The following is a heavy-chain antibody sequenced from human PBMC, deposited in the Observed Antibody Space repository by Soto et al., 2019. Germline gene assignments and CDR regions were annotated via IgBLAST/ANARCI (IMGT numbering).Heavy chain of an antibody. J-gene: IGHJ4*02. V-gene: IGHV4-31*11. CDR3: ASSNHFYDTRGQGFDY. CDR1: GGSISSGGYY. CDR2: IYYSGST. D-gene: IGHD3-22*01. Sequence: PSETLSLTCAVSGGSISSGGYYWSWIRQHPGKGLEWIGYIYYSGSTYYNPSLKSRVTISLDSPQNQFSLTLNSVTAADTAVYYCASSNHFYDTRGQGFDYWGPGILVTVSS.